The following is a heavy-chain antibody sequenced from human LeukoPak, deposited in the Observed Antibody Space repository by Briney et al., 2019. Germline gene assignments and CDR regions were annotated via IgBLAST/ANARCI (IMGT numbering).Heavy chain of an antibody. D-gene: IGHD3-10*01. Sequence: SETLSLTCSISGGSFTTHFWSWVRQPAGKGLEWIGRIYPSGNTNYNLSLKSRLNLSVDTSKTQFSLRLSSVTAADTAVYYCAREDSGSYYNYYYFYMDVWGKGTTVTISS. V-gene: IGHV4-4*07. CDR2: IYPSGNT. J-gene: IGHJ6*03. CDR3: AREDSGSYYNYYYFYMDV. CDR1: GGSFTTHF.